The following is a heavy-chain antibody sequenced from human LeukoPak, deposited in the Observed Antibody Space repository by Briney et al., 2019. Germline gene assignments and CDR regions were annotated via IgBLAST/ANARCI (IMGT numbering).Heavy chain of an antibody. J-gene: IGHJ6*03. V-gene: IGHV4-39*07. CDR1: GVSISSSNSY. D-gene: IGHD3-3*01. CDR3: ARAERVDYYYYYMDV. CDR2: IYYSGNT. Sequence: SETLSLTCTVSGVSISSSNSYWGWIRQPPGKGLEWIGSIYYSGNTYYNASLKSQVSISIDTSKNQFSLKLSSVTAADTAVYYCARAERVDYYYYYMDVWGKGTTVTVSS.